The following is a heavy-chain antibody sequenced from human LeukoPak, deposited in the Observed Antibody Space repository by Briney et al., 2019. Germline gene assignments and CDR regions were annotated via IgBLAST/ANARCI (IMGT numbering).Heavy chain of an antibody. V-gene: IGHV4-34*01. CDR3: ARGGYSYGLHY. CDR1: GGSFSGYY. D-gene: IGHD5-18*01. Sequence: SETLSLTCAVYGGSFSGYYWSWIRQPPGKGLEWIGEINHSGSTNYNPSLKSRVTISVDTSKNQFSLKLSSVTAADTAVYYRARGGYSYGLHYWGQGTLVTVSS. CDR2: INHSGST. J-gene: IGHJ4*02.